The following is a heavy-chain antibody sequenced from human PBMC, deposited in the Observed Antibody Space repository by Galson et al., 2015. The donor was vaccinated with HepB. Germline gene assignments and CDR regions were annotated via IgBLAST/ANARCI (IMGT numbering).Heavy chain of an antibody. CDR3: ARDQREWELLPDASDI. V-gene: IGHV3-30*04. J-gene: IGHJ3*02. CDR2: ISYDGSNK. D-gene: IGHD1-26*01. Sequence: SLRLSCAASGFTFSSYAMHWVRQAPGKGLEWVAVISYDGSNKYYADSVKGRFTISRDNSKNTLYLQMNSLRAEDTAVYYCARDQREWELLPDASDIWGQGTMVTVSS. CDR1: GFTFSSYA.